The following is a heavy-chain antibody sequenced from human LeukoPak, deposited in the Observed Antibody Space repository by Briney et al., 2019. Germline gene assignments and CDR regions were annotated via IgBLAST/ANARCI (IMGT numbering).Heavy chain of an antibody. CDR3: ARVVVDTSEDYFDY. J-gene: IGHJ4*02. Sequence: SETLSLTCTVSGGSISNYYWSWIRQSPGKGLEWIGYISKTGSTNYNPSLKSRVTISIDTPKKQFSLRLSSVTAADTAVYYCARVVVDTSEDYFDYWGQGTLVTVSS. D-gene: IGHD3-22*01. V-gene: IGHV4-59*01. CDR2: ISKTGST. CDR1: GGSISNYY.